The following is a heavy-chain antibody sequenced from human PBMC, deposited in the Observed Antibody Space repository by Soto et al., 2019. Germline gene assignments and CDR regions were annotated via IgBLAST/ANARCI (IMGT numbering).Heavy chain of an antibody. D-gene: IGHD4-17*01. CDR3: ARDPSYGDYSYYGMDV. Sequence: QVQLQESGPGLVKPSQTLSLTRTVSGASINGGGYYWSWIRQHPGKGLEWIGSIYYSGNTSYSPSLKSRVTISVDTSKNPFSLRLTSVTAADTAVYYCARDPSYGDYSYYGMDVWGQGTTVTVSS. J-gene: IGHJ6*02. CDR2: IYYSGNT. CDR1: GASINGGGYY. V-gene: IGHV4-31*03.